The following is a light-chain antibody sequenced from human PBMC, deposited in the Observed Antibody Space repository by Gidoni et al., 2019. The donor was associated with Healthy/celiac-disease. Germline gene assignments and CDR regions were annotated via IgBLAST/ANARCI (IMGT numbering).Light chain of an antibody. J-gene: IGKJ4*01. V-gene: IGKV1-9*01. CDR1: QGISSY. CDR3: QQLNSYPLT. CDR2: AAS. Sequence: DIQLTQSPSFLSASVGDRVTITCRASQGISSYLAWYQQKPGQAPKPLIYAASTLQSGVPSRFSGSGSGTEFTLTISSLQPEDFATYYCQQLNSYPLTFGGGTKVEIK.